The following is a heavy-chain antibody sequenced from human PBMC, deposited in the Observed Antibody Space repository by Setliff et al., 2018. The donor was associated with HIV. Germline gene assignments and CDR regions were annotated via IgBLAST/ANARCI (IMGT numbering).Heavy chain of an antibody. CDR1: GGSIRGTSFY. Sequence: SETLSLTCSVSGGSIRGTSFYWGWIRQPPGKGLGWIANIYYSGHAYYNPSLESRVSISVDTSKNQFSLNLNSVTATDTAVYYCAKRTFGSGRLDPWGQGTLVTVSS. J-gene: IGHJ5*02. D-gene: IGHD3-16*01. CDR2: IYYSGHA. V-gene: IGHV4-39*01. CDR3: AKRTFGSGRLDP.